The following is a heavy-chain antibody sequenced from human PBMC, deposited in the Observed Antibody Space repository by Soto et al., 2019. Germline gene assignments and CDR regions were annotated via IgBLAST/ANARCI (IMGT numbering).Heavy chain of an antibody. Sequence: GSLRLSCAASGFTFSSYSMNWVSQAPGKGLEWVSSISSSSSYIYYADSVKGRFTISRDNAKNSLYLQMNSLRAEDTAVYYCAREEDTAMVTLDYWGQGTLVTVSS. CDR2: ISSSSSYI. V-gene: IGHV3-21*01. CDR3: AREEDTAMVTLDY. D-gene: IGHD5-18*01. J-gene: IGHJ4*02. CDR1: GFTFSSYS.